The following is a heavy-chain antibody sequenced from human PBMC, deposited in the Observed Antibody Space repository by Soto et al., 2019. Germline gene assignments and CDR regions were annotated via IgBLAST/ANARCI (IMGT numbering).Heavy chain of an antibody. CDR1: GFNFSSYA. V-gene: IGHV3-23*01. CDR3: ARDMSGGTYNYYYGMDV. Sequence: EVQLLESGGGLGQPGGSLRLSCAASGFNFSSYAMTWVRQAPGRGLEWVSAISGSGSPTYYADSVKGRFTISRDNSKNTLYLQLNSLRADDTAVYYCARDMSGGTYNYYYGMDVWGQGTTVTVSS. J-gene: IGHJ6*02. CDR2: ISGSGSPT. D-gene: IGHD1-26*01.